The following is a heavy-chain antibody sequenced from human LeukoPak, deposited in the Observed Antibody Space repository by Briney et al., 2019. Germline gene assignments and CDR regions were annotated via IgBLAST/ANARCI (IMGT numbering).Heavy chain of an antibody. D-gene: IGHD4-11*01. V-gene: IGHV1-18*01. CDR1: GYNYTSYG. Sequence: ASVKVSCKTSGYNYTSYGISWLRQVPGQGLEWMGWISPYNGNTYYAQRFQGRVTVTTDTSTSTAYMELRTLRSDDTAFYYCASSPYSNLPLEYFQHWGQGTLVTVSS. CDR2: ISPYNGNT. CDR3: ASSPYSNLPLEYFQH. J-gene: IGHJ1*01.